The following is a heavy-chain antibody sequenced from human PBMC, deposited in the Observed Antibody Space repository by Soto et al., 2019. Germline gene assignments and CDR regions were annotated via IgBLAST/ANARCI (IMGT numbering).Heavy chain of an antibody. D-gene: IGHD3-10*01. CDR2: ISAYNGNT. CDR3: ARDYYGSGRLNAHNWFDP. Sequence: ASVKVSCTASGYTFTSYYMNWVRQAPGQGLEWMGWISAYNGNTNYAQKLQGRVTMTTDTSTSTAYMELRSLRFDDTAVYYCARDYYGSGRLNAHNWFDPWGQGTLVTVSS. J-gene: IGHJ5*02. CDR1: GYTFTSYY. V-gene: IGHV1-18*04.